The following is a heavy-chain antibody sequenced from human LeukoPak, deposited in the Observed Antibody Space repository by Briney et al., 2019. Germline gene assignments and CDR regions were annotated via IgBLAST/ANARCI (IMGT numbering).Heavy chain of an antibody. CDR1: GFTFSSYS. V-gene: IGHV3-21*01. CDR3: ARDWDSYGDGGYFDY. Sequence: PGGSLRLSCAASGFTFSSYSMNWVRQAPGKGLEWVSSISSSSSYIYYADSVKGRLTISRDNAKNSLYLQMNSLRAEDTAVYYCARDWDSYGDGGYFDYWGQRTLVTVSS. D-gene: IGHD4-17*01. J-gene: IGHJ4*02. CDR2: ISSSSSYI.